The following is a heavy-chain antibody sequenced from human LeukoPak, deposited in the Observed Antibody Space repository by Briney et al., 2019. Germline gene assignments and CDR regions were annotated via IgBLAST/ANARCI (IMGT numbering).Heavy chain of an antibody. CDR3: VKRASDSSSSGWFDP. J-gene: IGHJ5*02. CDR2: ISSNGGST. V-gene: IGHV3-64D*06. D-gene: IGHD6-6*01. CDR1: GFAFSSYA. Sequence: GGSLRLSCSASGFAFSSYAMHWVRQAPGKGLEYVSAISSNGGSTYYADSVKGRFTISRDNSKNTLYLQMSSLRAEDTAVYYCVKRASDSSSSGWFDPWGQGTLVTVSS.